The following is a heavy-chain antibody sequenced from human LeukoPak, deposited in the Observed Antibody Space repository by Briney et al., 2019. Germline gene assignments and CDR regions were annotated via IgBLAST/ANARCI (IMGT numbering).Heavy chain of an antibody. CDR3: ARVKPGIAVGIDY. CDR1: GFTFSSYA. J-gene: IGHJ4*02. D-gene: IGHD6-19*01. Sequence: RTGGSLRLSCAASGFTFSSYAMSWVRQAPGKGLEWVSAISGSGGSTYYADSVKGRFTISRDNSKNTLYLQMNSLRAEDTAVYYCARVKPGIAVGIDYWGQGTLVTVSS. V-gene: IGHV3-23*01. CDR2: ISGSGGST.